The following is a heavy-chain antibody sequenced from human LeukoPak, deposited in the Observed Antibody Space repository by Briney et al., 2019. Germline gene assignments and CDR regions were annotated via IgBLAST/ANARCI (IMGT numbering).Heavy chain of an antibody. Sequence: GGSLRLSCAASGFTFSSYWMSWVRQAPVKGLEWVANIKQDGSEKYYVDSVKGRFTISRDNAKNSLYLQMNSLRAEDTAVYYCASTLVGAVARRDHWGQGTLVTVSS. CDR2: IKQDGSEK. J-gene: IGHJ4*02. CDR1: GFTFSSYW. V-gene: IGHV3-7*01. CDR3: ASTLVGAVARRDH. D-gene: IGHD6-19*01.